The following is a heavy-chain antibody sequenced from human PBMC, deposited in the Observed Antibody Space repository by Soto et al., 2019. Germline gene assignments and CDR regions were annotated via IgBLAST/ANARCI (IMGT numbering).Heavy chain of an antibody. J-gene: IGHJ6*02. Sequence: PSETLSLTCTVSGGSISSGGYYWSWICQHPGKGLEWIGYIYYSGSTYYNPSLKSRVTISVDTSKNQFSLKLSSVTAADTAVYYCARAEYSSSSIGYYYYYGMDVWGQGTTVTV. V-gene: IGHV4-31*03. CDR3: ARAEYSSSSIGYYYYYGMDV. D-gene: IGHD6-6*01. CDR1: GGSISSGGYY. CDR2: IYYSGST.